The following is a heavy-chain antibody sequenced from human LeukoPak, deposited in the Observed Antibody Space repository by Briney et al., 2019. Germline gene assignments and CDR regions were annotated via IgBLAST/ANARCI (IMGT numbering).Heavy chain of an antibody. V-gene: IGHV1-69*05. CDR3: ASNIVVVPAAISPPPYYYYYMDV. J-gene: IGHJ6*03. CDR2: IIPIFGTA. Sequence: ASVKVSCKASGGTFSSYAISWVRQAPGQGLEWMGGIIPIFGTANYAQKFQGRVTITTDESTSTAYMELSSLRSEDTAVYYCASNIVVVPAAISPPPYYYYYMDVWGKGTTVTVSS. D-gene: IGHD2-2*02. CDR1: GGTFSSYA.